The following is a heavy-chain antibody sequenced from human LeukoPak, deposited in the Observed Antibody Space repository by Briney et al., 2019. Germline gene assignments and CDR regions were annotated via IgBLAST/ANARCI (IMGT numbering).Heavy chain of an antibody. CDR2: ISSRSNYI. CDR3: AMNGYFGAFDI. CDR1: GFTFSSYS. J-gene: IGHJ3*02. Sequence: GGSLRLSCAASGFTFSSYSMNWVRQAPGKGLEWVSSISSRSNYIYYTDSVKGRFTISRDNAKNSLYLQMNSLRAEDTAVYYCAMNGYFGAFDIWGQGAMVTVSS. V-gene: IGHV3-21*01. D-gene: IGHD3-10*01.